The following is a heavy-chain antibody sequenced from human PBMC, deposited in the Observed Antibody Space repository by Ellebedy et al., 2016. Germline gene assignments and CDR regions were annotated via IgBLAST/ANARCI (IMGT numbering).Heavy chain of an antibody. CDR2: ISGGGDNT. CDR1: GFTFSSYA. CDR3: AKDKTYYGGNPFLDS. J-gene: IGHJ4*02. Sequence: GGSLRLSXAASGFTFSSYAMSWVRQAPGKGLEWVSSISGGGDNTYYADSVKGRFTISRDNSKNTLFLQVNSLRAEDTALYFCAKDKTYYGGNPFLDSWGQGTLVTVSS. D-gene: IGHD4-23*01. V-gene: IGHV3-23*01.